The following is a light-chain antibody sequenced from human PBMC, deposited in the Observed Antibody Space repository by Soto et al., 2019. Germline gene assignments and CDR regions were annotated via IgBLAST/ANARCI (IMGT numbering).Light chain of an antibody. CDR3: RQSYSVHT. CDR1: QSISTY. J-gene: IGKJ5*01. CDR2: GAS. Sequence: DIQMTQSPSSLSASVGDRVTITCRASQSISTYLKWYQQKPGKAPELLIFGASNLQSGVPSRFSGSGSGTDFTLTLSSLQIEDFATYYCRQSYSVHTFGQGTRLEI. V-gene: IGKV1-39*01.